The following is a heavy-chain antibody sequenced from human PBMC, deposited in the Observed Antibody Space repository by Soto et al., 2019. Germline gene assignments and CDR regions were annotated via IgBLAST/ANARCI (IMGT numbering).Heavy chain of an antibody. CDR2: INHSGST. V-gene: IGHV4-34*01. D-gene: IGHD6-13*01. Sequence: SETLSLTCAVYGGSFSGYYWSWIRQPPGKGLEWIGEINHSGSTNYNPSLKSRVTISVDTSKNQFSLKLSSVTAADTAVYYCARGIAEDYWGQGTLVTVSS. J-gene: IGHJ4*02. CDR1: GGSFSGYY. CDR3: ARGIAEDY.